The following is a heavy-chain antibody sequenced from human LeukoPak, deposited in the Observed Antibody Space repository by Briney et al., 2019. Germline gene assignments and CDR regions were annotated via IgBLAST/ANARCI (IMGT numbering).Heavy chain of an antibody. CDR1: GFTFSSYA. D-gene: IGHD3-3*01. J-gene: IGHJ4*02. CDR2: ISGSGGST. V-gene: IGHV3-23*01. CDR3: AKDQGIRDFWSGYYFDY. Sequence: PGGSLRLSRAASGFTFSSYAMSWVRQAPGKGLEWVSAISGSGGSTYYADSVKGRFTISRDNSKNTLYLQMNSLRAEDTAVYYCAKDQGIRDFWSGYYFDYWGQGTLVTVSS.